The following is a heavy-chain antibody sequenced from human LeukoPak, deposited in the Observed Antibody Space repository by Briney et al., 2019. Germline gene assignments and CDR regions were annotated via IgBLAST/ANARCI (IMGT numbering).Heavy chain of an antibody. CDR2: INHSGST. V-gene: IGHV4-34*01. J-gene: IGHJ5*02. Sequence: SETLSLTCAVYGGSFSGYYWSWIRQPPGKGLEWIGEINHSGSTNYNPSLKSRDTISVDTSKNQFSLKLSSVTAADTAVYYCSRGTNTMALVWFDPWGQGTLVTLSS. CDR3: SRGTNTMALVWFDP. D-gene: IGHD3-10*01. CDR1: GGSFSGYY.